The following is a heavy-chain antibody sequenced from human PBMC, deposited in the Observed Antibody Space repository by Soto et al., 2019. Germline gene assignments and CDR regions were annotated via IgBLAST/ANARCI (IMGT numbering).Heavy chain of an antibody. J-gene: IGHJ3*02. V-gene: IGHV3-33*01. CDR3: ARGQDPFGEFLPDAFDI. CDR1: GFTFSSYG. Sequence: GGSLRLSCAASGFTFSSYGMHWVRQAPGKGLEWVAVIWYDGSNKYYADSVKGRFTISRDNSKNTLYLQMNSLRAEDTAVYYCARGQDPFGEFLPDAFDIWGQGTMVTVSS. CDR2: IWYDGSNK. D-gene: IGHD3-10*01.